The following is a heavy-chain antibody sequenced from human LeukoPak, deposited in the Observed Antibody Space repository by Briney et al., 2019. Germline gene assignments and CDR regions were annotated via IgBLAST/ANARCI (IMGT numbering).Heavy chain of an antibody. CDR3: ARDNGGYYDSSRSQGY. CDR1: GYTFSSYS. Sequence: GGSLRLSCAASGYTFSSYSMNWVRQAPGKGPEWVSSISSSSSYIYYADSVKGPFTISRDNAKNSLYLQMNSLRAEDTAVYYCARDNGGYYDSSRSQGYWGQGTLVTVSS. V-gene: IGHV3-21*01. D-gene: IGHD3-3*01. J-gene: IGHJ4*02. CDR2: ISSSSSYI.